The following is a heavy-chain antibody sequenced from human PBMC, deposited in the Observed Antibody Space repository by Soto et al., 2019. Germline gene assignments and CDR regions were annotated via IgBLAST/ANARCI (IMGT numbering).Heavy chain of an antibody. CDR3: ARVRGREYSGYDTFDI. V-gene: IGHV1-18*01. CDR2: ISAYNGNT. J-gene: IGHJ3*02. CDR1: GYSYTSKG. Sequence: GASVKVSCKACGYSYTSKGMSWVRQAPGQGLEWMGWISAYNGNTNYAQKLQGRVTMTTDTSTSTAYMELRSLRSDDTAVYYCARVRGREYSGYDTFDIWGQGTMVTVSS. D-gene: IGHD5-12*01.